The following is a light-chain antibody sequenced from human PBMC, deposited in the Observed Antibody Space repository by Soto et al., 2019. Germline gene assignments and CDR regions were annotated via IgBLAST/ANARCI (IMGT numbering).Light chain of an antibody. Sequence: QLVLTQPPSASGTPGQRVTISCSGSSSNIGSHTVNWYQQLPGTAPRLLIYNTYYRPSGVPDRFSGSKSGTSASLAISGLQSEDEADYYCAAWDDSLNGVVFGGGTKLTVL. V-gene: IGLV1-44*01. CDR2: NTY. J-gene: IGLJ2*01. CDR3: AAWDDSLNGVV. CDR1: SSNIGSHT.